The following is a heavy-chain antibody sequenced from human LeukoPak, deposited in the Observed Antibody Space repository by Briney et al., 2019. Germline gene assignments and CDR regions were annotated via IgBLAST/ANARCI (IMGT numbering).Heavy chain of an antibody. CDR3: ALTYYDSSGHLDY. CDR2: IIPIFSIA. D-gene: IGHD3-22*01. CDR1: GGTFSSYA. J-gene: IGHJ4*02. Sequence: SVKVSCKASGGTFSSYAISWVRQAPGQGLEWMGRIIPIFSIANYAQKFQGRVTITADKSTSTAYMELSSLRSEDTAVYYCALTYYDSSGHLDYWGQGTLVTVSS. V-gene: IGHV1-69*04.